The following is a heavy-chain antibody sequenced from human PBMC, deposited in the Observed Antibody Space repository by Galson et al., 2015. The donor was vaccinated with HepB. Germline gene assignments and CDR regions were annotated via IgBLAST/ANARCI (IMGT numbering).Heavy chain of an antibody. D-gene: IGHD3-9*01. CDR2: ISSSSSYT. V-gene: IGHV3-11*06. CDR1: GFTFSDYY. CDR3: AKPRGSLLRYFDWLH. Sequence: SLRLSCAASGFTFSDYYMSWIRQAPGKGLEWVSYISSSSSYTNYADSVKGRFTISRDNAKNSLYLQMNSLRAEDTAVYYCAKPRGSLLRYFDWLHWGQGTLVTVSS. J-gene: IGHJ4*02.